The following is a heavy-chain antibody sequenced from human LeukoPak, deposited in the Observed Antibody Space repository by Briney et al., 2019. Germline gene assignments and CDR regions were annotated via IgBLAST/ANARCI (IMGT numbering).Heavy chain of an antibody. J-gene: IGHJ6*03. Sequence: ASVKVSCKASGGTFSSYAISWVRQAPGQGLEWMGGIIPIFGTANYAQKFQGRVTITTDESTSTAYMELSSLGSEDTAVYYCARGTNYDYVWGSYRGGPMDVWGKGTTVTVSS. D-gene: IGHD3-16*02. V-gene: IGHV1-69*05. CDR2: IIPIFGTA. CDR1: GGTFSSYA. CDR3: ARGTNYDYVWGSYRGGPMDV.